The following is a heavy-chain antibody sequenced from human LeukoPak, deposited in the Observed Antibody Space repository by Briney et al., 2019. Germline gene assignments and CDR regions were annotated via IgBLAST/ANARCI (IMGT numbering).Heavy chain of an antibody. CDR1: GVTLSNYA. V-gene: IGHV3-23*01. CDR3: ARDYYHFGSGWGRPLDY. J-gene: IGHJ4*02. Sequence: GGSLRLSCVASGVTLSNYAMSWARQAPGKGLEWVSGISSSGSGGNTYYADSVKGRFTISRDNAKNSLYLQMNSLRGEDTAMYYCARDYYHFGSGWGRPLDYWGQGTLVSVSS. D-gene: IGHD3-3*01. CDR2: ISSSGSGGNT.